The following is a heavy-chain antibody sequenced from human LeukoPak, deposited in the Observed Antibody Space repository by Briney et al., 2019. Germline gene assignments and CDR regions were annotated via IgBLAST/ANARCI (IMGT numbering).Heavy chain of an antibody. D-gene: IGHD2-2*01. CDR1: GGSFSGYY. V-gene: IGHV4-34*01. J-gene: IGHJ6*02. Sequence: SETLSLTCAVYGGSFSGYYWSWIRPPPGKGLEWIGEINHSGSTNYNPSLKSRVTISVDTSKNQFSLKLSSVTAADTAVYYCASGSRKDYYYYGMDVWGRGTTVTVSS. CDR2: INHSGST. CDR3: ASGSRKDYYYYGMDV.